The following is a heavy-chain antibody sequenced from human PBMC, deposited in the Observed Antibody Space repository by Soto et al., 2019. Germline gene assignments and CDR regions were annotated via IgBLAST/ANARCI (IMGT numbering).Heavy chain of an antibody. V-gene: IGHV1-69*02. CDR1: GRTFSSYT. Sequence: QIQLVQSGAEVKKPGSSVKVSCKASGRTFSSYTISWVRQAPGQGLEWMGRIIPILGIANYAQKFQGRVTITADKSTSTAYMELSSLRSEDTAVYYCASGITMVRGVTIDYWGQGTLVTVSS. CDR2: IIPILGIA. CDR3: ASGITMVRGVTIDY. D-gene: IGHD3-10*01. J-gene: IGHJ4*02.